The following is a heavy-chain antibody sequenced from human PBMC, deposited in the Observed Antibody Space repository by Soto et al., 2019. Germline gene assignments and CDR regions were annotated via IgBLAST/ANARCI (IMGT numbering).Heavy chain of an antibody. V-gene: IGHV4-31*03. CDR3: AGIYSGSPGGTLRY. J-gene: IGHJ4*02. D-gene: IGHD1-26*01. CDR2: IYYSGST. CDR1: GGSISSGGYY. Sequence: QVQLQESGPGLVKPSQTLSLTCTVSGGSISSGGYYWSWIRQHPGKGLEWIGYIYYSGSTYYNPSRTSRVTIPVDTSKNQFSLKLSSVTAADTAVYYCAGIYSGSPGGTLRYWGQGTLVTVSS.